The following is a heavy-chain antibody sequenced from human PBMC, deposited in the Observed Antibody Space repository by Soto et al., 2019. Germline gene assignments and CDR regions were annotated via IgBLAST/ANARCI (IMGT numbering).Heavy chain of an antibody. CDR3: AAEGTYYFDSSGQNWFDP. J-gene: IGHJ5*02. V-gene: IGHV1-58*02. CDR2: IVVGSGNT. Sequence: SVKVSCKASGFTFTSSTMQWVRQARGQRLEWIGWIVVGSGNTKYAQKFQERVTITRDMSTSTAYMELSSLRSEDTAVYYCAAEGTYYFDSSGQNWFDPWGQGTLVTVSS. CDR1: GFTFTSST. D-gene: IGHD3-22*01.